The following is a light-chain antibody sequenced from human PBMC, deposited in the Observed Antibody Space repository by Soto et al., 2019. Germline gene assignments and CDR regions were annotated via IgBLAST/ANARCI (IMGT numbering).Light chain of an antibody. V-gene: IGLV2-14*01. CDR1: SSDVGGYNY. CDR2: EVS. Sequence: QSVLTQPASVSGSPGQSITISCTGTSSDVGGYNYVSWYQQHPGKAPKLMIYEVSNRPSGVSNRFSGSKSGNTASRTISGLQAEDEADYYCSSYTSSSINYVFGTGTKLTVL. J-gene: IGLJ1*01. CDR3: SSYTSSSINYV.